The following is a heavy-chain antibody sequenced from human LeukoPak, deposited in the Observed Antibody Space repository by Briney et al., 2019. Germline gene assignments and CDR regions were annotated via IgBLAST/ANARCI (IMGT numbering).Heavy chain of an antibody. J-gene: IGHJ4*02. V-gene: IGHV3-9*01. D-gene: IGHD3-22*01. CDR3: AKGFYDSSGYFDY. Sequence: GGSLRLSCAASGFTFDDYAMHWVRQAPGKGLEWVSGISWNSGSIGYADSVKGRFTISRDNAKNSLYLQMNSLRAEDTALYYCAKGFYDSSGYFDYWGQGTLVTVSS. CDR1: GFTFDDYA. CDR2: ISWNSGSI.